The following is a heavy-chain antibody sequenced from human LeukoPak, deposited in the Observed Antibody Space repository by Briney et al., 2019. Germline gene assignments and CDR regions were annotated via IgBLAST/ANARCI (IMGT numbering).Heavy chain of an antibody. J-gene: IGHJ6*02. D-gene: IGHD3-3*01. CDR2: ISGSGGGT. CDR3: AKDATWNGMDV. V-gene: IGHV3-23*01. Sequence: GGSLRLSCAASGFRFDDYAMSWVRQAPGKGLEWVSGISGSGGGTYYVDSVKGRFTISRDNSKNTLYLQMNSLRAEDTAVYYCAKDATWNGMDVWGQGTTVTVSS. CDR1: GFRFDDYA.